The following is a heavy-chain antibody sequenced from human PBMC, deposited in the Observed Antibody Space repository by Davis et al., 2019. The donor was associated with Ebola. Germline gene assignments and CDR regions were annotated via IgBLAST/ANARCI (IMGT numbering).Heavy chain of an antibody. J-gene: IGHJ2*01. V-gene: IGHV4-34*01. CDR3: ARVGYDILIGGWYFDL. CDR1: GGSFSGYY. CDR2: INHHGIT. D-gene: IGHD3-9*01. Sequence: SETLSLTCAVYGGSFSGYYWSWIRQPPGKGLEWMGEINHHGITSYNPSLKSRVTISVDTSKNQFSLKLSSVTAADTAVYYCARVGYDILIGGWYFDLWGRGTLVTVSS.